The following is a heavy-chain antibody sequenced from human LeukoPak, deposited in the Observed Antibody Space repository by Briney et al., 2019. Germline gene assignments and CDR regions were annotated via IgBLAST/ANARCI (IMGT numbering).Heavy chain of an antibody. D-gene: IGHD5-18*01. V-gene: IGHV3-74*03. Sequence: AGGSLRLSCAASGFTFSSHWMHWVRQAPGKGLVWVSRINGDGSNTTYADSVKGRFTISRDNAKNSLILQMNSPRAEDTAVYYCARWAGVTDYWGQGTLVTVSS. CDR2: INGDGSNT. CDR3: ARWAGVTDY. J-gene: IGHJ4*02. CDR1: GFTFSSHW.